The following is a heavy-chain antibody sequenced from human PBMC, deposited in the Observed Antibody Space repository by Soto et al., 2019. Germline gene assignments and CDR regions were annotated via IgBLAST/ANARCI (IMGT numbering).Heavy chain of an antibody. V-gene: IGHV3-23*01. D-gene: IGHD1-7*01. J-gene: IGHJ4*02. CDR3: AKDRRAGGNYGFYSDF. CDR1: GFTFSSYG. Sequence: GSLRLSCAASGFTFSSYGMTWVRQAPGKGLEWVSFSSATGAGTYYADSVKGRFTISRDNSKNTLYLQMTSLRADDTAVYYCAKDRRAGGNYGFYSDFWGQGALVTVSS. CDR2: SSATGAGT.